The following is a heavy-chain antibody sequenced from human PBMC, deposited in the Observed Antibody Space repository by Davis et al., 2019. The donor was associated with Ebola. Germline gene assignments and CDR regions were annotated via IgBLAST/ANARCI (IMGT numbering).Heavy chain of an antibody. CDR2: INHSGST. CDR3: ARGSPAGTGYYYYGMDV. J-gene: IGHJ6*02. CDR1: GGSFSGYY. Sequence: SETLSLTCAVYGGSFSGYYWSWIRQPPGKGLEWIGEINHSGSTNYNPSLKSRATISVDTSKNQFSLKLSSVTAADTAVYYCARGSPAGTGYYYYGMDVWGQGTTVTVSS. D-gene: IGHD1-26*01. V-gene: IGHV4-34*01.